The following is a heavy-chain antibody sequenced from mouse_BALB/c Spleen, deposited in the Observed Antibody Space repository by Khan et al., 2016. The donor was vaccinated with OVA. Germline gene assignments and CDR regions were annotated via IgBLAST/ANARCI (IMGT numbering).Heavy chain of an antibody. J-gene: IGHJ1*03. Sequence: EVQLQESGPGLVKPSQSLSLTCTVPGYSITNDYALNWNRQFPSNKLEMMGYISYRGITGYNPSLNSRLSITRDTSNNQFFLQLNSVTTEDTATYYCGIRYYSSRWYLEVLRTRTTVTV. CDR3: GIRYYSSRWYLEV. V-gene: IGHV3-2*02. CDR1: GYSITNDYA. D-gene: IGHD1-1*01. CDR2: ISYRGIT.